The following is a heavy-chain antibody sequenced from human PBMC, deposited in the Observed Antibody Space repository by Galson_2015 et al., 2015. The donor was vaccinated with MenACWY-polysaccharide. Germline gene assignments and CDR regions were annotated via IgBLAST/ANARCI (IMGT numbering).Heavy chain of an antibody. V-gene: IGHV3-23*01. Sequence: SLRLSCAPSGFIFNSYAMTWVRQAPGKGLEWVSAISGSGASTYYADSVKGRFTISRDNSKNTLYLQMNSLRAEDTALYYCATDGGWIQSWIDYWGQGTLVTVSS. CDR1: GFIFNSYA. CDR3: ATDGGWIQSWIDY. CDR2: ISGSGAST. D-gene: IGHD5-18*01. J-gene: IGHJ4*02.